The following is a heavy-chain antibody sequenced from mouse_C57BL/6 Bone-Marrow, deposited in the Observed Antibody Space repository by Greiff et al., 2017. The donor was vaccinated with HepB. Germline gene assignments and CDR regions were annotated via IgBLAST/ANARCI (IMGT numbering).Heavy chain of an antibody. CDR3: ARDAVAGDYAFAY. CDR2: SRNKANDYTT. J-gene: IGHJ3*01. CDR1: GFTFSDFY. V-gene: IGHV7-1*01. D-gene: IGHD2-4*01. Sequence: EVKLVESGGGLVQSGRSLRLSCATSGFTFSDFYMEWVRQAPGKGLEWIAASRNKANDYTTEYNASVKGRFIVSRDTSQSILYLQMNALRAEDTAIYYCARDAVAGDYAFAYWGQGTLVTVSA.